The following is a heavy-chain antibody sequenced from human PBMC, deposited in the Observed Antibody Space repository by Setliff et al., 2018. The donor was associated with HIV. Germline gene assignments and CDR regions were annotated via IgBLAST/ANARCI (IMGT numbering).Heavy chain of an antibody. V-gene: IGHV4-39*01. CDR3: ARGSSLHLAY. CDR1: GGSITSNSFY. CDR2: VYYSGST. Sequence: SETLSLTCSVSGGSITSNSFYWGWIRQPPGKGLEWIGSVYYSGSTYYNPSLKSRLTISVDTSKNQFSLKLSSVTAADTAVHYCARGSSLHLAYWGQGTLVTVSS. J-gene: IGHJ4*02. D-gene: IGHD6-6*01.